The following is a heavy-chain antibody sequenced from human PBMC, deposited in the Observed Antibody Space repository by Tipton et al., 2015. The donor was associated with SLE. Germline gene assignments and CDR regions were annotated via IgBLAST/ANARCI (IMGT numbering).Heavy chain of an antibody. J-gene: IGHJ4*02. V-gene: IGHV4-39*07. D-gene: IGHD3-3*01. CDR1: GVSIRGSTDF. CDR3: ASGTLEWSHEPDY. CDR2: IYHTGST. Sequence: TLSLTCSVSGVSIRGSTDFWGWIRQPPGKPLEWIGSIYHTGSTYYNPSLESRVTVSVDTSNNQFSLNVTSVTAADTAMFYCASGTLEWSHEPDYWGQGTLVTVSS.